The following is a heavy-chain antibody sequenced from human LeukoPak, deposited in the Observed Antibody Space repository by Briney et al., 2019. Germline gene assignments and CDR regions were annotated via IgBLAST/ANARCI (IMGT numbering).Heavy chain of an antibody. CDR2: NYYSGST. Sequence: SETLSLTCTVSGGSISSYYWSWIRQPPGKGLEWIGYNYYSGSTNYNPSLKSRVTISVDTSKNQFSLKLSSVTAADTAVYYCARGSAIVAAHWYFDLWGRGTLVTVSS. D-gene: IGHD6-13*01. CDR1: GGSISSYY. V-gene: IGHV4-59*01. J-gene: IGHJ2*01. CDR3: ARGSAIVAAHWYFDL.